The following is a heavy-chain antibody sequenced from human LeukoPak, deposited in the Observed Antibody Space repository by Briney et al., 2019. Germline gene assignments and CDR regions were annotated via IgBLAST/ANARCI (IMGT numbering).Heavy chain of an antibody. V-gene: IGHV3-30*19. J-gene: IGHJ4*02. CDR3: ARAPGYSSSYYFGY. CDR2: IWYDGSNK. D-gene: IGHD6-13*01. CDR1: GFTFSSYG. Sequence: PGGSLRLSCAASGFTFSSYGMPWVRQAPGKGLEWVAVIWYDGSNKYYADSVKGRFTISRDNSKNTLYLQMNSLRAEDTAVYYCARAPGYSSSYYFGYWGQGTLVTVSS.